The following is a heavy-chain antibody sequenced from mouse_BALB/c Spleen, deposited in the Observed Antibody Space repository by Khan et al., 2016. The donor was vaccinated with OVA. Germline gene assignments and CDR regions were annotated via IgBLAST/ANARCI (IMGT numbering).Heavy chain of an antibody. D-gene: IGHD2-2*01. J-gene: IGHJ4*01. Sequence: EVQGVESGGGLVKPGGSLKLSCAASGFSFSRYSMSWVRQTPEKGLEWVATISSGGTYTYYSDSVKGRFTISRDNVNNTLFLQMSSLRSEDTAIYSCTRHEGYYCYGQGDYWGQGTSVTVSS. CDR3: TRHEGYYCYGQGDY. V-gene: IGHV5-9-3*01. CDR2: ISSGGTYT. CDR1: GFSFSRYS.